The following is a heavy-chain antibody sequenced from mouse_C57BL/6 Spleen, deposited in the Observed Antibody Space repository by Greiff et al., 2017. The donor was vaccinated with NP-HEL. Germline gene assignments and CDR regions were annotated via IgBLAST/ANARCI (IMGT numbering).Heavy chain of an antibody. CDR2: ISSGGDYI. V-gene: IGHV5-9-1*02. CDR1: GFTFSSYA. J-gene: IGHJ1*03. Sequence: EVKLVESGEGLVKPGGSLKLSCAASGFTFSSYAMSWVRQTPEKRLEWVAYISSGGDYIYYADTVKGRFTISRDNARNTLYLQMSSLKSEDTAMYYCTRDPSSGSSDVGYFDVWGTGTTVTVSS. D-gene: IGHD1-1*01. CDR3: TRDPSSGSSDVGYFDV.